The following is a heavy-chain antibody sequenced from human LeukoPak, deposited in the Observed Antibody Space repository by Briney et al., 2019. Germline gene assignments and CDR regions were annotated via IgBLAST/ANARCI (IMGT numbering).Heavy chain of an antibody. CDR1: GGSLSNSF. Sequence: SETLSLTCSVSGGSLSNSFWSWIRQPAGKGLEWIGRIYSSGTTNYNPSLKSRVTLSLDTSKNQFSLKLTSVTTADTAVYYCARAPSGCGGTCAFDYWGQGTLVTVSS. V-gene: IGHV4-4*07. D-gene: IGHD2-15*01. CDR2: IYSSGTT. J-gene: IGHJ4*02. CDR3: ARAPSGCGGTCAFDY.